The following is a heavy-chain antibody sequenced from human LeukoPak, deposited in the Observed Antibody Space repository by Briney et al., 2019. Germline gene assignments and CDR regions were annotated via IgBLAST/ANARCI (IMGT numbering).Heavy chain of an antibody. Sequence: ASVKVSCKASGYTFTGYYMHWVRQAPGQGLEWMGWINPNSGGTNYAQKFQGRVTMTRDTSISTAYMELSRLRSDDTAVYYCARAVGRGIAAAGTGYWGQGTLVTVSS. J-gene: IGHJ4*02. V-gene: IGHV1-2*02. CDR1: GYTFTGYY. CDR2: INPNSGGT. CDR3: ARAVGRGIAAAGTGY. D-gene: IGHD6-13*01.